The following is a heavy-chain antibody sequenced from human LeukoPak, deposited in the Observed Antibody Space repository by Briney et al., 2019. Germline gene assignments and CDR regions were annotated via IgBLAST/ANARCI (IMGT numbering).Heavy chain of an antibody. Sequence: GGSLRLSCAASRFTVTSNYMSWVRQAPGKGLEWVSVIYNGGSTNYADSVKGRFTIYRDNSKNTLYLQMNSLRAEDTAVYFCARDHSIRGKDVWRQGSTVTVSS. CDR1: RFTVTSNY. J-gene: IGHJ6*02. CDR3: ARDHSIRGKDV. V-gene: IGHV3-66*01. CDR2: IYNGGST. D-gene: IGHD4-17*01.